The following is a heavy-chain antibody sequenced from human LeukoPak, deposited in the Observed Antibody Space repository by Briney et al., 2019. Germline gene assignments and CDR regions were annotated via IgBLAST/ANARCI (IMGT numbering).Heavy chain of an antibody. J-gene: IGHJ5*02. D-gene: IGHD6-19*01. V-gene: IGHV1-2*02. CDR1: RYTFTGYY. CDR2: INPNSGGT. Sequence: ASVKVSCKASRYTFTGYYMHWVRQAPGQGLEWMGWINPNSGGTNYAQKFQGRVTMTRDTSISTAYMELSRLRSDDTAVYYCARVAVAGTPYNWFDPWGQGTLVTVSS. CDR3: ARVAVAGTPYNWFDP.